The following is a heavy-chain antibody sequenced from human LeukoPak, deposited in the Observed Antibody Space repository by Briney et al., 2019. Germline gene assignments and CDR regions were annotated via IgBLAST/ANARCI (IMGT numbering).Heavy chain of an antibody. D-gene: IGHD2-15*01. CDR1: GYTFTSYG. CDR3: ARSDKYCSGGSCYFDY. CDR2: ISAYNGNT. J-gene: IGHJ4*02. V-gene: IGHV1-18*01. Sequence: ASVKVSCKASGYTFTSYGISWVRQAPGQGLEWMGWISAYNGNTNYAQKLQGRVTMTTDTSTSTAYMELRSLRPDDTAVYYCARSDKYCSGGSCYFDYWGQGTLVTVSS.